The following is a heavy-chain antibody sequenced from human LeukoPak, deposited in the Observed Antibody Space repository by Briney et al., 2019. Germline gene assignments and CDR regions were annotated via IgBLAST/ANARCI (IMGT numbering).Heavy chain of an antibody. V-gene: IGHV3-30*02. CDR1: GFTFDDYG. CDR3: AKDLSGRGAFSAFFEY. J-gene: IGHJ4*02. Sequence: GGSLRLSCAASGFTFDDYGMHWVRQAPGKGLEWVALIRYDGSNKYYADSVKGRFTISRDNSKNTLYLQMNSLRAEDTAVYYCAKDLSGRGAFSAFFEYWGQGTLVTVSS. CDR2: IRYDGSNK. D-gene: IGHD1-26*01.